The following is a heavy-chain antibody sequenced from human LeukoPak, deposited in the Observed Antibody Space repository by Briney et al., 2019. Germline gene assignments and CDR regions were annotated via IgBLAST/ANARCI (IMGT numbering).Heavy chain of an antibody. Sequence: PGGSLRLSCAASGFTFSSYWMSWVRQAPGKGLGWVANIKQDGSEKYYVDSVKGRFTISRDNAKNSLYLQMNSLRAEDTAVYYCASDGFGSGYDWDYWGQGTLVTVSS. J-gene: IGHJ4*02. D-gene: IGHD5-12*01. CDR1: GFTFSSYW. CDR3: ASDGFGSGYDWDY. V-gene: IGHV3-7*01. CDR2: IKQDGSEK.